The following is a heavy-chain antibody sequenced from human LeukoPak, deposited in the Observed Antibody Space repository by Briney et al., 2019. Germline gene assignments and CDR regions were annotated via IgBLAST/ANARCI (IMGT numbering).Heavy chain of an antibody. J-gene: IGHJ4*02. CDR1: GYIFTTYR. Sequence: ASGKVSGKPSGYIFTTYRITWLRQAPGQGLQLMGWISPYNGNTIYAQRLQDRVTLTTATSTSTAYMELRSLISDDTAVYYCARSNVDTSMTQIDYWGQGTLVTVSS. CDR3: ARSNVDTSMTQIDY. CDR2: ISPYNGNT. V-gene: IGHV1-18*01. D-gene: IGHD5-18*01.